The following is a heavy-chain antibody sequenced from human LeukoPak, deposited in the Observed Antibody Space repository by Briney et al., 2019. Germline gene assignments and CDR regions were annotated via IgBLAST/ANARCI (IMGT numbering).Heavy chain of an antibody. J-gene: IGHJ3*02. CDR3: AKSLSRELLYAFDI. CDR1: GFTFDDYA. D-gene: IGHD1-26*01. CDR2: ISWNSGCI. Sequence: PGRSLRLSCAAFGFTFDDYAMHWVRQAPGKGLEWVSGISWNSGCIGYADSVKGRFTISRDNAKNSLYLQMNSLRAEDTALYSCAKSLSRELLYAFDIWGQGTMVTVSS. V-gene: IGHV3-9*01.